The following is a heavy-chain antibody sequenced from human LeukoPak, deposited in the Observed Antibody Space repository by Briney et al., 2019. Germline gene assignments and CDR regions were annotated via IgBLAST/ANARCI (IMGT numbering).Heavy chain of an antibody. V-gene: IGHV1-2*04. CDR3: ATVPANPYCTNGVCYYFDY. CDR1: GYTFTGYY. Sequence: ASVKVSCKASGYTFTGYYMHWVRQAPGQGLEWMGWINPNSGGTNYAQKFQGWVTMTRDTSISTAYMELSSLRSEDTAVYYCATVPANPYCTNGVCYYFDYWGQGTLVTVSS. J-gene: IGHJ4*02. D-gene: IGHD2-8*01. CDR2: INPNSGGT.